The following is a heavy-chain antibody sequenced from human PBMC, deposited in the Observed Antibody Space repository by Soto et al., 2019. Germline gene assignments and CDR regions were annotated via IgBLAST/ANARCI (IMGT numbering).Heavy chain of an antibody. J-gene: IGHJ1*01. V-gene: IGHV3-9*01. CDR1: GFTFDDYA. Sequence: GGSLRLSCAASGFTFDDYAMHWVRQVPGKGLEWVSGIKWHSGSIGYGDSVKGRFAISRDNAKNALHLQMNSLSAEDTAFYYCARGPYYDSSGPWSGYFQHWGQGTLVTVSS. CDR3: ARGPYYDSSGPWSGYFQH. CDR2: IKWHSGSI. D-gene: IGHD3-22*01.